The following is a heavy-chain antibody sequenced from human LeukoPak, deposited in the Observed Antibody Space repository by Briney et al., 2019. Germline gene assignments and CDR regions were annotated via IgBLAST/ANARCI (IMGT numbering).Heavy chain of an antibody. CDR2: IKSKTDGGTT. CDR3: TTDVPKWLPSSLDY. Sequence: PGGSLRLSCAASGFTFSNAWMSWVRQAPGKGLEWVGRIKSKTDGGTTDYAAPVKGRFTISRDDSKNTLYLQMNSLKTEDTAVYYCTTDVPKWLPSSLDYWGQGTLVTVSS. J-gene: IGHJ4*02. V-gene: IGHV3-15*01. D-gene: IGHD3-22*01. CDR1: GFTFSNAW.